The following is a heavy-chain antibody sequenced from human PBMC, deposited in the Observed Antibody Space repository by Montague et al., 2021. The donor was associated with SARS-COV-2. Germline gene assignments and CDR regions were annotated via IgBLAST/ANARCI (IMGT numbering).Heavy chain of an antibody. J-gene: IGHJ6*03. CDR3: ARGRIEVSMIVVVLTGASYYMDF. CDR2: INNSGST. Sequence: SETLSLTCAVYGGSFSGHYWSWIRQPPGKGLEWIGEINNSGSTNYNPYLKSRVTISVDTSKNQFSLKLHSVTAADTAVYYCARGRIEVSMIVVVLTGASYYMDFWGKGTPVTVSS. D-gene: IGHD3-22*01. V-gene: IGHV4-34*01. CDR1: GGSFSGHY.